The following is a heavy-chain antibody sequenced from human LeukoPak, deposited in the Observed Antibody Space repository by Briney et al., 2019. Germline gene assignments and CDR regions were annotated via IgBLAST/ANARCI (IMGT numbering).Heavy chain of an antibody. CDR1: GFTFSSYE. Sequence: GGSLRLSCAASGFTFSSYEMNWVRQAPGKGLEWVSYISSSGSTIYYADSVKGRFTISRDNAKNSLYLQMNSLRAEDTAVYYCARDPFGSRFGELSAPHFDYWGQGTLVTVSS. V-gene: IGHV3-48*03. J-gene: IGHJ4*02. CDR3: ARDPFGSRFGELSAPHFDY. CDR2: ISSSGSTI. D-gene: IGHD3-10*01.